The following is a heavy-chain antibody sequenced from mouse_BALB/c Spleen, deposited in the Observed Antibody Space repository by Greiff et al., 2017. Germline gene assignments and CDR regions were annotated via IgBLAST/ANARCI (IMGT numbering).Heavy chain of an antibody. CDR1: GYSITSDYA. V-gene: IGHV3-2*02. Sequence: DVQLQESGPGLVKPSQSLSLTCTVTGYSITSDYAWNWIRQFPGNKLEWMGYISYSGSTSYNPSLKSRISITRDTSKNQFFLQLNSVTTEDTATYYCARSGDYDLSWFAYWGQGTLVTVSA. CDR3: ARSGDYDLSWFAY. CDR2: ISYSGST. D-gene: IGHD2-4*01. J-gene: IGHJ3*01.